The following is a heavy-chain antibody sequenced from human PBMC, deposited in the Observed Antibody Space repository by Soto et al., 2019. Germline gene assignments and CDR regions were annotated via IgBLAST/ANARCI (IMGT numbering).Heavy chain of an antibody. CDR1: GASIGGFY. V-gene: IGHV4-4*07. Sequence: KPSETLSLTCTVSGASIGGFYWSWIRKSAGKGLEWIGRIYATGTTDCNPSLKSQVMMSVDTSKKQFSLKLSSVTAADTALYYCARVGRDGYNFWAFDIWGQGTMVTVSS. CDR2: IYATGTT. J-gene: IGHJ3*02. D-gene: IGHD3-3*01. CDR3: ARVGRDGYNFWAFDI.